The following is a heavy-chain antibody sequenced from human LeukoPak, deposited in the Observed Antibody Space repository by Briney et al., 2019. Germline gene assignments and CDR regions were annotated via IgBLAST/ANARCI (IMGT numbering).Heavy chain of an antibody. D-gene: IGHD2-15*01. CDR1: GFTFSTYG. J-gene: IGHJ4*02. CDR3: AKAPVTTCSGAYCYPFDY. V-gene: IGHV3-23*01. CDR2: ISGSGGNT. Sequence: GGSLRLSCGASGFTFSTYGMSWVRQAPGKGLEWVSAISGSGGNTYYADSVKGRFTISRDNSKNTLYLQMNSLRAGDAAVYYCAKAPVTTCSGAYCYPFDYWSQGTLVTVSS.